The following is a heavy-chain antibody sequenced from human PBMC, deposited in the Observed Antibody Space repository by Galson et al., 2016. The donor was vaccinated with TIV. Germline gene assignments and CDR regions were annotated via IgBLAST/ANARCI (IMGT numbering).Heavy chain of an antibody. CDR1: GYTFINYG. V-gene: IGHV1-18*01. CDR2: ISTNNGKT. D-gene: IGHD3-10*01. J-gene: IGHJ6*02. Sequence: SVKVSCKASGYTFINYGISWVRQAPGQGLEWMGWISTNNGKTNFAQKLQGRVSMTTDTSTSTAYMEFRGLRSDDTAFYYCARDIMVRGVSHYYYGMDVWGQGTTVTVSS. CDR3: ARDIMVRGVSHYYYGMDV.